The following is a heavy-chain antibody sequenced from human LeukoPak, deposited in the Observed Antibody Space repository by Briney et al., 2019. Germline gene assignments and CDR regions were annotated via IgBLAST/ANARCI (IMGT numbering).Heavy chain of an antibody. J-gene: IGHJ4*02. V-gene: IGHV3-23*01. CDR1: GFTVSSNY. D-gene: IGHD2-15*01. CDR2: ISGSGDNT. Sequence: GGSLRLSCAASGFTVSSNYMSWVRQAPGKGLEWVSVISGSGDNTYYADSVKGRFTISRDNSKNTLSLQMNSLTAEDTAVYYCAKGGNFDYWGQGTLVTVSS. CDR3: AKGGNFDY.